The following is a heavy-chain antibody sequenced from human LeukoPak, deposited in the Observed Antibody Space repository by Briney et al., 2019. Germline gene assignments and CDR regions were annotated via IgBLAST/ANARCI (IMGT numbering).Heavy chain of an antibody. V-gene: IGHV3-23*01. CDR2: ISGSGGST. Sequence: GGSLRLSCAASGFRFSSYAMSWVRQAPGKGLEWVSGISGSGGSTYYTDSVKGRFTISRDNSKNTLYLQMNSLRAEDTAVYYCARGDKIAVGAYWGQGTLVTVSS. CDR3: ARGDKIAVGAY. J-gene: IGHJ4*02. D-gene: IGHD6-19*01. CDR1: GFRFSSYA.